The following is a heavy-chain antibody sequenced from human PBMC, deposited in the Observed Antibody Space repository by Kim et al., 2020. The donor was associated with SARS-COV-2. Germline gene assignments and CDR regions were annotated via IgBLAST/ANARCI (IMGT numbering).Heavy chain of an antibody. CDR3: ARGLHGTTGAEAFNI. D-gene: IGHD1-1*01. J-gene: IGHJ3*02. V-gene: IGHV3-74*01. Sequence: GGSLRLSCATSGFTFSRHWMHWVRQVPGKGLVWVSRINGDGSYTDYADSVKGRFTISRDNAKNTFYLQMNSLRGEDTAMYYCARGLHGTTGAEAFNIWG. CDR2: INGDGSYT. CDR1: GFTFSRHW.